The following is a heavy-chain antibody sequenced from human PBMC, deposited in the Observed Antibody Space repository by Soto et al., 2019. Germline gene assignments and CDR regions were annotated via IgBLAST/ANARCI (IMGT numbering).Heavy chain of an antibody. J-gene: IGHJ4*02. CDR1: GGSISSGGYY. Sequence: SETLSLTCTVSGGSISSGGYYWNWIRQHPGKGLEWIGYTYYSENTYYNPSLNSRITISADTSKNQFSLKLSSVTAADTAVYYCARLSSSGWPIDSWGQGTRVPSPQ. V-gene: IGHV4-31*03. CDR2: TYYSENT. CDR3: ARLSSSGWPIDS. D-gene: IGHD6-19*01.